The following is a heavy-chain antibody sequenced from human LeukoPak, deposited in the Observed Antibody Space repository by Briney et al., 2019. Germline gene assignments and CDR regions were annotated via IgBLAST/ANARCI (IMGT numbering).Heavy chain of an antibody. CDR2: IWYDGSNK. Sequence: GRSLRLSCAASGFTFSSYGMHWVRQAPGKGLEWVAVIWYDGSNKYYADSVKGRFTISRDNSKSTLFLQMNSLRPDDTALYYCAKTSDQLLYSKFDFWGQGTLVTVSS. CDR3: AKTSDQLLYSKFDF. D-gene: IGHD2-2*02. J-gene: IGHJ4*02. CDR1: GFTFSSYG. V-gene: IGHV3-33*06.